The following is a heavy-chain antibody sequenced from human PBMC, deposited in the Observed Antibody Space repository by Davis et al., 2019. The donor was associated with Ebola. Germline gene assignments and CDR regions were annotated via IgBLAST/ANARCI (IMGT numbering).Heavy chain of an antibody. D-gene: IGHD3-22*01. CDR3: ARDTMDYYDSSGSFDP. J-gene: IGHJ5*02. V-gene: IGHV4-59*12. CDR1: GGSISSYY. CDR2: IYYSGST. Sequence: MPSETLSLTCTVSGGSISSYYWSWIRQPPGKGLESIGYIYYSGSTNYNPSLKSRVTISVDTSKNQFSLKLSSVTAADTAVYYCARDTMDYYDSSGSFDPWGQGTLVTVSS.